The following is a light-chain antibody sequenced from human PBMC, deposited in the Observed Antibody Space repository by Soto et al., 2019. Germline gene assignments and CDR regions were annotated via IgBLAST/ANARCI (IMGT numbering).Light chain of an antibody. Sequence: DIAITHSTSSLSASLGYIFTITFRSVHPISNYLNWYQHRPGNAPQLLIYGASTLQSGVPSRFSGSESGTDFTLTITSLQPEDCATYYCQQTYATHIPFGQ. CDR3: QQTYATHIP. V-gene: IGKV1-39*01. CDR2: GAS. J-gene: IGKJ5*01. CDR1: HPISNY.